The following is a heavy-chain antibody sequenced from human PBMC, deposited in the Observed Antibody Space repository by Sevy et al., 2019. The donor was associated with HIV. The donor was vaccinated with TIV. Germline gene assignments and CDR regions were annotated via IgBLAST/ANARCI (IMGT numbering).Heavy chain of an antibody. CDR1: GYGFSNYW. J-gene: IGHJ5*02. V-gene: IGHV5-51*01. CDR2: VWPGDTEA. Sequence: GESLKISCKASGYGFSNYWIGWVRQMPGKGLEWMGIVWPGDTEARYNPSFQGQVTISVDKSVNTAYLQWSSLKASDAAMYYCARHLRYSSGGHWFDPWGQGTLVTVSS. CDR3: ARHLRYSSGGHWFDP. D-gene: IGHD6-19*01.